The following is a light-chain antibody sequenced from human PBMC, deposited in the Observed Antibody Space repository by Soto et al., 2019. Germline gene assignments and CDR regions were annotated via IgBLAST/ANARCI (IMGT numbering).Light chain of an antibody. J-gene: IGKJ1*01. CDR1: QSISSSS. V-gene: IGKV3-20*01. CDR2: HTS. CDR3: QQYDSSPRT. Sequence: ENGLTQSPGTLSLSIGERATLSCRASQSISSSSLAWYQQEPGRAPRLLIYHTSSRATGIPDRFSGSGSGTDFTLTISRLEPEDFAVYYCQQYDSSPRTFGQGTKVDIK.